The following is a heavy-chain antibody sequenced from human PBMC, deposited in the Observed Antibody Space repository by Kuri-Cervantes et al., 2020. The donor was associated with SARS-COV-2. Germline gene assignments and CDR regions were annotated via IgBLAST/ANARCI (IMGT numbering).Heavy chain of an antibody. D-gene: IGHD6-6*01. Sequence: GGSLRLSCAASGFTFSSYGMHWVRQAPGKGLEWVAVIWYDGSNKYYADSVEGRFTISRDNSKKTLYLQMNSLRAEDTVVYYCARDRPDAYYYYYMDVWGKGTTVTVSS. CDR2: IWYDGSNK. V-gene: IGHV3-33*01. CDR3: ARDRPDAYYYYYMDV. J-gene: IGHJ6*03. CDR1: GFTFSSYG.